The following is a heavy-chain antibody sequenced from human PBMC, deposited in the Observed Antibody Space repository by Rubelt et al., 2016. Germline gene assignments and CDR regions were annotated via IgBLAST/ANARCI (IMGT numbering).Heavy chain of an antibody. J-gene: IGHJ5*02. CDR2: ISYDGSDN. CDR1: GFSLRRYA. CDR3: ARGGQQLLS. D-gene: IGHD6-13*01. Sequence: QVQLVESGGGVVQPGRSLRLSCAVSGFSLRRYAMHWVRQAPGKGLEWVAVISYDGSDNCYVVHVKGRFIISRYKSKNTLFLQMNSLRDEDTAVYYCARGGQQLLSWGQGTLVTVSS. V-gene: IGHV3-30*04.